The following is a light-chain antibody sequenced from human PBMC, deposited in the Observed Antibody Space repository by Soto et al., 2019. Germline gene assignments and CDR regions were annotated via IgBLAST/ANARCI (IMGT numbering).Light chain of an antibody. CDR1: QSLSTRS. J-gene: IGKJ1*01. CDR2: EAS. Sequence: EIVLTQSPATLSLSPGERLTLSCRTSQSLSTRSLAWYQQKPGQAPSLLIYEASTRAPGTPDRFSGSGSGTDFTLTISGLQPDDFATYYCQQYSNFATFGQGTKVDIK. V-gene: IGKV3D-20*02. CDR3: QQYSNFAT.